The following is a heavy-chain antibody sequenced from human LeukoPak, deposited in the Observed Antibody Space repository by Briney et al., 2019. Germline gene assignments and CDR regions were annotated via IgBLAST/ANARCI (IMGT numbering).Heavy chain of an antibody. Sequence: PGGSLRLSCAASGFTFSSYGMSWVRQAPGKGLEWVSYISSRSATIYYADSVKGRFTISRDNAKNSLYLQMNSLRAEDTAVYYCARDPLSSSSFDLWGQGTLVTVSS. CDR2: ISSRSATI. CDR1: GFTFSSYG. D-gene: IGHD6-13*01. V-gene: IGHV3-48*01. J-gene: IGHJ4*02. CDR3: ARDPLSSSSFDL.